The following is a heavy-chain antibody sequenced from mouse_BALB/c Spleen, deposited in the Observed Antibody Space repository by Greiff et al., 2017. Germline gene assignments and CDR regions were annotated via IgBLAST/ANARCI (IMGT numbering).Heavy chain of an antibody. CDR2: IWAGGST. Sequence: VQGVESGPGLVAPSQSLSITCTVSGFSLTSYGVHWVRQPPGKGLEWLGVIWAGGSTNYNSALMSRLSISKDNSKSQVFLKMNSLQTDDTAMYYCARAYYYGSGAWFAYWGQGTLVTVSA. J-gene: IGHJ3*01. CDR3: ARAYYYGSGAWFAY. D-gene: IGHD1-1*01. CDR1: GFSLTSYG. V-gene: IGHV2-9*02.